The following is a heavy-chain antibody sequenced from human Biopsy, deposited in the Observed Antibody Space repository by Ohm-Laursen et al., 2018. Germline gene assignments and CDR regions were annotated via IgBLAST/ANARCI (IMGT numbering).Heavy chain of an antibody. CDR2: ISWYGTTT. CDR3: ARAFRGQYFYYYYGMDV. CDR1: GFTFSDYG. J-gene: IGHJ6*02. Sequence: SLRLSCSASGFTFSDYGMHWVRQAPGTGLEWVSLISWYGTTTYYADSVKGRFTISRDNSKNSLYLQMNSLRAEDTALYYCARAFRGQYFYYYYGMDVWGQGTTVTVSS. V-gene: IGHV3-43D*04. D-gene: IGHD3-9*01.